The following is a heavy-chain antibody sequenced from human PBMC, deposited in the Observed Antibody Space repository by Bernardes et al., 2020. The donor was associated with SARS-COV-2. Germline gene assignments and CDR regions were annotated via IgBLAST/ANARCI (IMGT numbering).Heavy chain of an antibody. Sequence: SETLSLTCAVYGGSISGYYWSWIRQPPGKGLEWIGEINHSGSTNYNPSLKSRVTISVDTSKNQFSLKLSSVTAADTAVYYCARGLKYYYDSSGQYYYYGMDVWGQWTTVTVS. CDR2: INHSGST. CDR3: ARGLKYYYDSSGQYYYYGMDV. J-gene: IGHJ6*02. CDR1: GGSISGYY. V-gene: IGHV4-34*01. D-gene: IGHD3-22*01.